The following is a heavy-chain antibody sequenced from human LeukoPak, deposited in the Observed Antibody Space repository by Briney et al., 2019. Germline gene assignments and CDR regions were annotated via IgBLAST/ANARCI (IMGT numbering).Heavy chain of an antibody. J-gene: IGHJ5*02. CDR2: INPNSGGT. V-gene: IGHV1-2*02. CDR1: GFTFSSYG. Sequence: GGSLRLSCGASGFTFSSYGMHWVRQAPGQGLEWMGWINPNSGGTNYAQKFQGRVTMTRDTPISTAHMELSRLRSDDTAVYYCARGGPHYYGSGMSWFDPWGQGTLVTVSS. D-gene: IGHD3-10*01. CDR3: ARGGPHYYGSGMSWFDP.